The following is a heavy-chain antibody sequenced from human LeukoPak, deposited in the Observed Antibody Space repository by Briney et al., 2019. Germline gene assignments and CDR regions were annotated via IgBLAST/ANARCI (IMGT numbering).Heavy chain of an antibody. CDR2: INQHGSAM. J-gene: IGHJ4*02. CDR3: AKDPSSSNYGLDY. D-gene: IGHD4-11*01. V-gene: IGHV3-7*01. Sequence: PGGSLRLSCAASGFTFSSYWMTWVRQAPGEGLEWVGNINQHGSAMFYVGSVKGRFTISRDNAKNSLYLQMNSLRAEDTAVYYCAKDPSSSNYGLDYWGQGTLVTVSS. CDR1: GFTFSSYW.